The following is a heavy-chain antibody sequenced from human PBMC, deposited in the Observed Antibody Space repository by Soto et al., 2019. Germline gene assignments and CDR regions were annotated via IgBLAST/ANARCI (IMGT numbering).Heavy chain of an antibody. CDR2: IIPIFGTA. CDR3: ASQYCSGGSCYRYLDY. D-gene: IGHD2-15*01. J-gene: IGHJ4*02. Sequence: QVQLVQSGAEVKKPGSSVKVSCKASVGTFSSYAISWVRQAPGQGLEWMGGIIPIFGTANYAQKFQGRVTITADESTSTAYMELSSLRSEDTAVYYCASQYCSGGSCYRYLDYWGQGTLVTVSS. CDR1: VGTFSSYA. V-gene: IGHV1-69*01.